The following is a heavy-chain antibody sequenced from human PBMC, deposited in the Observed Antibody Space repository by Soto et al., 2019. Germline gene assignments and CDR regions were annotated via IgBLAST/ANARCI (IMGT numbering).Heavy chain of an antibody. V-gene: IGHV3-48*01. Sequence: PGGSLRLSCAASGFTFSSYSMNWVRQAPGKGLEWVSYISSSSSTIYYADSVKGRFTISRDNAKNSLYLQMNSLRAEDTAVYYCARFTYYDFWSGQADAFDIWGQGTLVTVSS. CDR3: ARFTYYDFWSGQADAFDI. D-gene: IGHD3-3*01. CDR2: ISSSSSTI. CDR1: GFTFSSYS. J-gene: IGHJ3*02.